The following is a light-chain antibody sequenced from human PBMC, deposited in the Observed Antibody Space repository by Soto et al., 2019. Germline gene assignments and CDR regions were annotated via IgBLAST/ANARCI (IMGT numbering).Light chain of an antibody. CDR3: QQSYNIRT. J-gene: IGKJ2*01. CDR1: QIISSY. Sequence: DIQMTQSPSSLSGSVGDRVTITCRASQIISSYLNWYQQKPGKAPNLLIYAATSLQSGVPSRFSGSGSGTDFTLTITSLQPEDVATYYCQQSYNIRTFGQGTKLEIK. CDR2: AAT. V-gene: IGKV1-39*01.